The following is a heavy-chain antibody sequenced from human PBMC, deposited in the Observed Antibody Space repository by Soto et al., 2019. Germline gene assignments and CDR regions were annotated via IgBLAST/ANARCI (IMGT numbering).Heavy chain of an antibody. J-gene: IGHJ6*03. CDR1: GFTFSDYY. Sequence: GGSLRLSCAASGFTFSDYYMSWIRQAPGKGLEWVSYISSSGSTIYYADSVKGRFTISRDNAKNSLYLQMNSLRAEDTAVYYCATSPALSGYYYYMDVWGKGTTVTVSS. CDR3: ATSPALSGYYYYMDV. V-gene: IGHV3-11*01. CDR2: ISSSGSTI. D-gene: IGHD2-8*02.